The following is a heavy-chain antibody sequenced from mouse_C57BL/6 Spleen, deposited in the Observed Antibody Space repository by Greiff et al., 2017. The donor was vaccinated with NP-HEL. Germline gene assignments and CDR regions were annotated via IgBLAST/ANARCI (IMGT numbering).Heavy chain of an antibody. Sequence: QVHVKQPGAELVKPGASVKLSCKASGYTFTSYWMHWVKQRPGQGLEWIGMIHPNSGSTNYNEKFKSKATLTVDKSSSTAYMQLSSLTSEDAAVYYCARGNYGFDYWGQGTTLTVSS. D-gene: IGHD1-1*01. CDR1: GYTFTSYW. CDR3: ARGNYGFDY. CDR2: IHPNSGST. V-gene: IGHV1-64*01. J-gene: IGHJ2*01.